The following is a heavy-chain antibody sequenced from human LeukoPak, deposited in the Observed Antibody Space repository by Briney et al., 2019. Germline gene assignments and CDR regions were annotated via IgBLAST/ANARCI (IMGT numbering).Heavy chain of an antibody. CDR3: LKHEAGYSGY. CDR2: ITSDGGTT. D-gene: IGHD5-12*01. CDR1: GFIFSSYA. J-gene: IGHJ4*02. Sequence: PGGSLRLSCSASGFIFSSYAMHRVRQAPGKRLDYVSAITSDGGTTYYADSVKGRFTISRDNSRNTVYLQMSSLRVEDTAVYFCLKHEAGYSGYWGQGTLVTVSS. V-gene: IGHV3-64D*06.